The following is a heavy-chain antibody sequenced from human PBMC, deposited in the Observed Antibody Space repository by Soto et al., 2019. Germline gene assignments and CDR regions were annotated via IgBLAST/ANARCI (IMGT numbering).Heavy chain of an antibody. V-gene: IGHV1-18*01. CDR1: GYTFTSYG. CDR3: PRESQFRDILVVPAGNFDY. Sequence: QVPLVQSGAEVKKPGASVKVSCKASGYTFTSYGISWVRPAPGQGLEWMGWISAYNGNTIYAQKLQGRVTMTTAPAPSTAYKELRSLRSDDTAVYFCPRESQFRDILVVPAGNFDYWGQGYLVTVS. J-gene: IGHJ4*02. CDR2: ISAYNGNT. D-gene: IGHD2-2*01.